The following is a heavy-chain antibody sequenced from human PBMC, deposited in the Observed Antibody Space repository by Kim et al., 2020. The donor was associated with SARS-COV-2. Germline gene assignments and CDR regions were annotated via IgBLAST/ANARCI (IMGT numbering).Heavy chain of an antibody. J-gene: IGHJ6*02. CDR1: GFTFSSYA. Sequence: GGSLRLSCAASGFTFSSYAMHWVRQAPGKGLEWVAVISYDGSNKYYADSVKGRFTISRDNSKNTLYLQMNSLRAEDTAVYYCARDSYDSSGYSYGMDVWGQGTTVTVSS. CDR3: ARDSYDSSGYSYGMDV. CDR2: ISYDGSNK. V-gene: IGHV3-30*04. D-gene: IGHD3-22*01.